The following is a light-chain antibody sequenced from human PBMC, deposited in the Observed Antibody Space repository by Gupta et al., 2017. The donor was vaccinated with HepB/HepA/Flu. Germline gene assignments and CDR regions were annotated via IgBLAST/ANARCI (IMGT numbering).Light chain of an antibody. CDR2: AAS. V-gene: IGKV1-39*01. J-gene: IGKJ4*01. CDR1: QSISSY. Sequence: DIQMTQSPSSLSASVGDRVTITCRASQSISSYLNWYQQKPGKAPTLLIYAASSVQSGVPSRFSGSGSGTDFALTISSLQPEDFATYYCQQSYTAPLTFGGGTKVEIK. CDR3: QQSYTAPLT.